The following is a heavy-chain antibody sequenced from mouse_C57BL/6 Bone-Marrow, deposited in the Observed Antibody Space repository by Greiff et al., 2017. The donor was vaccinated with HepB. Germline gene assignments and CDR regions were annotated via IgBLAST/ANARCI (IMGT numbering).Heavy chain of an antibody. V-gene: IGHV1-87*01. Sequence: VKLQQPGAELVKPGASVKLSCKASGYTFTSYWMHWVKQRPGQGLEWIGAIYPGNGDTSYNQKFKGKATLTADKSSSTAYMQLSSLTSEDSAVYYCAGYGMNAMDYWGQGTSVTVSS. CDR2: IYPGNGDT. J-gene: IGHJ4*01. D-gene: IGHD1-1*01. CDR1: GYTFTSYW. CDR3: AGYGMNAMDY.